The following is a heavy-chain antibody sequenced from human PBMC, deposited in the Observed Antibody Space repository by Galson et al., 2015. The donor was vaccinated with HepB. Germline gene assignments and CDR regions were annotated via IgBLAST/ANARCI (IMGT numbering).Heavy chain of an antibody. CDR2: ISYSGST. J-gene: IGHJ4*02. Sequence: TLSLTCAVSGGSISSGGYSWSWIRQPPGKGLEWIGYISYSGSTHYNPSLKSRVTISVDTSKNQFSLKLSSATAADTAVYYCARAEYSYGPFDYWGQGTLVTVSS. CDR1: GGSISSGGYS. V-gene: IGHV4-30-4*07. D-gene: IGHD5-18*01. CDR3: ARAEYSYGPFDY.